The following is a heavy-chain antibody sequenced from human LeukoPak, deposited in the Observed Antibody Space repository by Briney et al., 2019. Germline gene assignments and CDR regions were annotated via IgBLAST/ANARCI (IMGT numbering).Heavy chain of an antibody. J-gene: IGHJ6*02. Sequence: GGSLRLSCAASGFTFDDYTMHWVRQAPGKGLEWVSLISWDGGSTYYADSVKGRFTISRDNSKNSLYLQMNSLRTEDTALYYCAKEYYDYVWGSYHYYYYGMDVWGQGTTVTVSS. CDR1: GFTFDDYT. D-gene: IGHD3-16*02. CDR3: AKEYYDYVWGSYHYYYYGMDV. V-gene: IGHV3-43*01. CDR2: ISWDGGST.